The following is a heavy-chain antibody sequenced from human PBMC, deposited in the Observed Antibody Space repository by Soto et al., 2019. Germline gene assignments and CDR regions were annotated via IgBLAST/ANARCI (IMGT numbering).Heavy chain of an antibody. CDR3: ARDRYFYDSRGYYRTLDS. CDR2: IFHSGIT. V-gene: IGHV4-59*01. Sequence: SEPLSLTFFISVGSFSNDYWTWSRQSPGKGLEWIGYIFHSGITDYSPSVKSRVTISIDKSRNLFSLNLTSVTAADTAVYYCARDRYFYDSRGYYRTLDSWGQGTLVTVSS. CDR1: VGSFSNDY. J-gene: IGHJ5*01. D-gene: IGHD3-22*01.